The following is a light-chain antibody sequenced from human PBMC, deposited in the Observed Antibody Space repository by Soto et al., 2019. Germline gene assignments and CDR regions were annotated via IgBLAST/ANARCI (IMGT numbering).Light chain of an antibody. J-gene: IGKJ1*01. CDR2: DAS. Sequence: DIQMTQSPSTLSASLGDRVTITCRASQSLSYWLAWYQQKPGKAPKLLIFDASSLQSGVPSRFSGSGSGTEFTLTISSLQPDDFATYYCQHYNSYSWTFGQGTKVEIK. V-gene: IGKV1-5*01. CDR1: QSLSYW. CDR3: QHYNSYSWT.